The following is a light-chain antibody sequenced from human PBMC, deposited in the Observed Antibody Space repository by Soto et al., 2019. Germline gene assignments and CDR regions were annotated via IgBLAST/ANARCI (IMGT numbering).Light chain of an antibody. CDR1: SSNIGSNS. CDR2: DNH. Sequence: QSVLTQPPSASGTPGQRVTISCSGSSSNIGSNSVNWYQQLPGTAPKVVIYDNHQRPSGVPDRFSGSKSGTSAALGITGLQSGDEADYYCGTWDSSLNGVVFGGGTKVTVL. J-gene: IGLJ2*01. V-gene: IGLV1-44*01. CDR3: GTWDSSLNGVV.